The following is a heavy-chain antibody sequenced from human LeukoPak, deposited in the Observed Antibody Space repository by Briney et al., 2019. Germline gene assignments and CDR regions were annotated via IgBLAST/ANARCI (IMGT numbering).Heavy chain of an antibody. CDR1: GGSISSYY. Sequence: SETLSLTCTVSGGSISSYYWSWIRQPAGKGLEWIGRIYTGGSTNYNASLKSRVSMSVDTSENQFSLKLSSVTAADTAVFYCARENSGSYREFDYWGQGTLVTVSS. D-gene: IGHD1-26*01. CDR3: ARENSGSYREFDY. J-gene: IGHJ4*02. V-gene: IGHV4-4*07. CDR2: IYTGGST.